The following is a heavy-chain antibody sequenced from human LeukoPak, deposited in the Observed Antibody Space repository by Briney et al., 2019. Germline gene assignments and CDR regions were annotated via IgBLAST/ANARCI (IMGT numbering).Heavy chain of an antibody. CDR1: GGSFSGYY. V-gene: IGHV4-59*10. Sequence: SETLSLTCAVYGGSFSGYYWSWIRQPAGKGLEWIGRIYTSGSTNYNPSLKSRVTMSVDTSKNQFSLKLSSVTAADTAVYYCARGITGIVVVPAADRDAFDIWGQGTMVTVSS. D-gene: IGHD2-2*01. CDR2: IYTSGST. J-gene: IGHJ3*02. CDR3: ARGITGIVVVPAADRDAFDI.